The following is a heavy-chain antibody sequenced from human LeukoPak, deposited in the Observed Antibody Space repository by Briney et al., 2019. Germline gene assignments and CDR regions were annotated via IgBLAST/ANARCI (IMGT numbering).Heavy chain of an antibody. CDR3: ARGTAAKSYYFDY. CDR1: GYSISSGYY. J-gene: IGHJ4*02. Sequence: SETLSLTCAVSGYSISSGYYWGWIRQPPGKGLEWIGSIYHSGSTYYNPSLKSRFTISVDTSKNQFSLKLSSVTAADTAVYYCARGTAAKSYYFDYWGQGTLVTVSS. CDR2: IYHSGST. V-gene: IGHV4-38-2*01. D-gene: IGHD1-1*01.